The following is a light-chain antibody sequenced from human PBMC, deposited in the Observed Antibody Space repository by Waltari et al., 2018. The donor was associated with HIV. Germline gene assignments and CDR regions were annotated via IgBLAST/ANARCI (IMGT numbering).Light chain of an antibody. CDR3: AAWYDNLVGHVV. V-gene: IGLV1-47*01. CDR2: KNN. J-gene: IGLJ2*01. CDR1: RSNIGSNF. Sequence: QSVLTQPPSASGTAGQRVTISCSGSRSNIGSNFVFWYQQFPGSAPKLLIYKNNQRFSGVPGRFSGSKSGTSASLAISGLRSEDEAAYYCAAWYDNLVGHVVFGGGTNLTV.